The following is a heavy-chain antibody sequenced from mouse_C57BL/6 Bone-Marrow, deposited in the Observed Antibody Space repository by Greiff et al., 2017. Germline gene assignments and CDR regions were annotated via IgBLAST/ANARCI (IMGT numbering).Heavy chain of an antibody. CDR1: GYSFTSYY. CDR2: IYPGSGNT. J-gene: IGHJ1*03. V-gene: IGHV1-66*01. Sequence: QVQLQQSGPELVKPGASVKISCKASGYSFTSYYIHWVKQRPGQGLEWIGWIYPGSGNTKYNEKFKGKATLTADTSSSTAYMQLSSLTSEDSAVYYCARGYYGSSSWWYFDVWGTGTTVTVSS. CDR3: ARGYYGSSSWWYFDV. D-gene: IGHD1-1*01.